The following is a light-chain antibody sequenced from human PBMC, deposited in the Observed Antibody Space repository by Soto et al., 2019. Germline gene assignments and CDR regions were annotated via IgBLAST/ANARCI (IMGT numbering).Light chain of an antibody. V-gene: IGLV2-8*01. Sequence: QSALTQPPSASGSPGQSVTISCTGTSSDVGGYNYVSWYQHHPGKAPKLLIYEVSKRPXGVXDRFSGSKSANTASLTVSGXXXXXXADYFCSSYAGDYNLYVFGTGTKVTVL. CDR2: EVS. CDR3: SSYAGDYNLYV. CDR1: SSDVGGYNY. J-gene: IGLJ1*01.